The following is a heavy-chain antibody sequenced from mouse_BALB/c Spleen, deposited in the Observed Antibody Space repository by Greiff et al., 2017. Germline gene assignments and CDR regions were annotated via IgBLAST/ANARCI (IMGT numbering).Heavy chain of an antibody. CDR1: GFTFSSFG. J-gene: IGHJ4*01. CDR2: ISSGSSTI. CDR3: ARAMITDYAMDY. V-gene: IGHV5-17*02. Sequence: EVKLVESGGGLVQPGGSRKLSCAASGFTFSSFGMHWVRQAPEKGLEWVAYISSGSSTIYYADTVKGRFTISRDNPKNTLFLQMTSLRSEDTAMYYCARAMITDYAMDYWGQGTSVTVSS. D-gene: IGHD2-4*01.